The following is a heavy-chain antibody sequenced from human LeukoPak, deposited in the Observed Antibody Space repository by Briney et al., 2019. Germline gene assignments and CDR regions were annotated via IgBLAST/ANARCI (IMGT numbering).Heavy chain of an antibody. V-gene: IGHV3-7*03. Sequence: GGSLRLSCAASGFTFTSYSMNWARQAPGKGLEWVASINHNGNVNYYVDSVKGRFTISRDNAKNSLYLQMSNLRAEDTAVYFCARGGGLDVWGQGATVTVSS. CDR3: ARGGGLDV. J-gene: IGHJ6*02. D-gene: IGHD3-16*01. CDR2: INHNGNVN. CDR1: GFTFTSYS.